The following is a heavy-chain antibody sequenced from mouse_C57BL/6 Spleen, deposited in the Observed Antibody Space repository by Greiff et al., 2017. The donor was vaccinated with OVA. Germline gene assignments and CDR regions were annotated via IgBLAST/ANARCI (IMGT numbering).Heavy chain of an antibody. J-gene: IGHJ1*03. V-gene: IGHV1-50*01. D-gene: IGHD2-1*01. CDR3: ARPYGNYGYFDV. Sequence: QVQLQQPGAELVKPGASVKLSCKASGYTFTSYWMQWVKQRPGQGLEWIGEIDPSDSYTNYNQKFKGKATLTVDTSSSTAYMQLSSLTSEDSAVYYCARPYGNYGYFDVWGTGTTVTVSS. CDR2: IDPSDSYT. CDR1: GYTFTSYW.